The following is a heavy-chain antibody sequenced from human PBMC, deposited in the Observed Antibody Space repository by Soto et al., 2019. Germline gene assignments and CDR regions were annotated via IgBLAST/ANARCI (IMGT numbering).Heavy chain of an antibody. D-gene: IGHD2-15*01. CDR1: GGSISSGGYY. V-gene: IGHV4-31*03. Sequence: PSETLSLTCTVSGGSISSGGYYWSWIRQHPGKGLEWIGYIYYSGSTYYNPSLKSRVTISVDTSKNQFSLKLSSVTAADTAVYYCARDNGSGVSCFDYWGQGTLVTVSS. CDR3: ARDNGSGVSCFDY. CDR2: IYYSGST. J-gene: IGHJ4*02.